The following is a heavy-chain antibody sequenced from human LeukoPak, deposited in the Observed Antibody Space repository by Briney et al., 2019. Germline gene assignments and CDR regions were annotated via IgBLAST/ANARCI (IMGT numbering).Heavy chain of an antibody. V-gene: IGHV3-21*01. CDR1: GFTFSSYS. CDR2: ISSSSSYI. Sequence: GGSLRLSCAASGFTFSSYSMNWVRQAPGKGLEWVSSISSSSSYIYYADSVKGRSTISRENAKNSLFLQVNSLRVGDTAVYYCTRAVGATNLGFDYWGQGTLVTVSS. J-gene: IGHJ4*02. D-gene: IGHD1-26*01. CDR3: TRAVGATNLGFDY.